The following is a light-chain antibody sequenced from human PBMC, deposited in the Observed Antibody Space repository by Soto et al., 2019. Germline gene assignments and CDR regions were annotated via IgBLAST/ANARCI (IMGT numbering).Light chain of an antibody. J-gene: IGKJ1*01. CDR2: GAA. Sequence: EIVLTQSPGTLSLSPGERATLSCRAIQSGRSSYFASYQQQPGRAPRLLIYGAASRATGIPDRFSGSGSGTDFTLTISRLEPEDFAVYYCQQYGSSPPWTFGQGTKVDIK. V-gene: IGKV3-20*01. CDR1: QSGRSSY. CDR3: QQYGSSPPWT.